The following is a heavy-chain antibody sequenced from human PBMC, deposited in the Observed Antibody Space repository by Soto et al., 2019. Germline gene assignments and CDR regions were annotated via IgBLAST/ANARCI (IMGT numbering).Heavy chain of an antibody. CDR1: GFTFSNYG. J-gene: IGHJ4*02. D-gene: IGHD4-17*01. Sequence: QVQLVESGEGVVQPGRSLRLSCAASGFTFSNYGMHWVRQAPGKGLEWVALISNDGTNKYYADSVRGRFTISRDNSKNTLYLQMNSLRVEDTAVYYCARSPQYGDYGSFDYWGQGTLVTVSS. CDR2: ISNDGTNK. V-gene: IGHV3-30*03. CDR3: ARSPQYGDYGSFDY.